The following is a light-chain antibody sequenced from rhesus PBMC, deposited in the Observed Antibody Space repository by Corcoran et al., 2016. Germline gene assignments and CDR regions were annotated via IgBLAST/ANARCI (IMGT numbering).Light chain of an antibody. CDR2: KAS. CDR1: ENVNNY. J-gene: IGKJ1*01. V-gene: IGKV1-74*01. CDR3: QHGYGTPRT. Sequence: DIQMTQSPSSLSASVGDRVTITCRASENVNNYLNWYQQKPGKAPKLLIYKASTLQSGVPSRFSGSGSGTDYTFTICSLQPEDVATYYCQHGYGTPRTFGQGTKVEIK.